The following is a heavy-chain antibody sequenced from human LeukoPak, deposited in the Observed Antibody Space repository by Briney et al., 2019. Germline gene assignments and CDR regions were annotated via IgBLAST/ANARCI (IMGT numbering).Heavy chain of an antibody. CDR1: GGSISSGGYS. CDR3: ARDASGSIDY. D-gene: IGHD3-22*01. Sequence: SQTLSLTCGVSGGSISSGGYSWSRIRQPPGKGLEWIGYIYHSGSTYYNPSLKSRVTISVDRSKNQFSLKLSSVTAADTAVYYCARDASGSIDYWGQGTLVTVSS. CDR2: IYHSGST. J-gene: IGHJ4*02. V-gene: IGHV4-30-2*01.